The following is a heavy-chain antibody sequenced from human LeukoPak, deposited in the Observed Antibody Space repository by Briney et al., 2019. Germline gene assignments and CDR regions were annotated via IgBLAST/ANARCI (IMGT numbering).Heavy chain of an antibody. CDR3: TRGRYQFLGPNDS. D-gene: IGHD2-2*01. V-gene: IGHV3-48*02. J-gene: IGHJ4*02. CDR2: ITTNSAK. Sequence: GGSLRLSCAASGFSLSDYGISWARQAPEKGLEWISYITTNSAKFYADSVRGRIAISRDNDKNSVYLQMNSLRDEDTAVYYCTRGRYQFLGPNDSWGQGSLVTVSS. CDR1: GFSLSDYG.